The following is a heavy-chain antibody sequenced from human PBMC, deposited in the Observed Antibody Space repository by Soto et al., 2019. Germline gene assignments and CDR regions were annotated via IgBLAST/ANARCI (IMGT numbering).Heavy chain of an antibody. D-gene: IGHD6-13*01. CDR1: GGSINSYS. J-gene: IGHJ4*02. CDR3: ARDIGTAAGQFDY. Sequence: ASETLSLTCTVSGGSINSYSWSWIRQPPGKGLEWIGYIYYSGSTNYNPSLKSRISISVDKSKNQFSLKLSSVTAADTAVYYCARDIGTAAGQFDYWGQGTLVTVS. CDR2: IYYSGST. V-gene: IGHV4-59*01.